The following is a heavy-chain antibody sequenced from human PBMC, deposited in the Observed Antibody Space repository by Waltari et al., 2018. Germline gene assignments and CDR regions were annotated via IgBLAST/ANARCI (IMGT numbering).Heavy chain of an antibody. D-gene: IGHD3-10*02. CDR2: IYTSGST. Sequence: QVQLQESGPGLVKPSQTLSLTCTVSGGSISSGSYYWSWIRQPAGKGLEWIGRIYTSGSTNYNPSLKSRVTISVDTSKNQFSLKLSAVTAADTAVYYCAREGTYVLDYWGQGTLVTVSS. V-gene: IGHV4-61*02. CDR1: GGSISSGSYY. J-gene: IGHJ4*02. CDR3: AREGTYVLDY.